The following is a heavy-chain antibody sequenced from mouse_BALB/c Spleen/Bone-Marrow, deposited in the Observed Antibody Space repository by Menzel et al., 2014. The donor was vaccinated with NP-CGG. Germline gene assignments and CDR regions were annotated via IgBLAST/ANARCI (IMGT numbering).Heavy chain of an antibody. CDR3: ARDYGSVGWYFDV. V-gene: IGHV1-26*01. CDR2: FNPNNGGT. D-gene: IGHD1-2*01. Sequence: EVKVVESGPDLVKPGASVKISRKASGYSFTGYYVHWVKQSHGKSLEWIGRFNPNNGGTSCNQKFKGKAILTVDKSSSTAYMELRSLTSEDSAVYYCARDYGSVGWYFDVWGAGTTVTVSS. CDR1: GYSFTGYY. J-gene: IGHJ1*01.